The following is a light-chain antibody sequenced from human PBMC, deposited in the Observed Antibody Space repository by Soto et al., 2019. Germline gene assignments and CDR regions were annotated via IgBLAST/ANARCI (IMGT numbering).Light chain of an antibody. CDR2: LAS. CDR3: QQYYSAPT. Sequence: DIVMTQSPDSLAVSLGERATINCKSSQSVLYSSNNKNYKNYFAWYQQKPGQPPKLLIYLASTRESGVPDRFSGSGSGTDFTLTISSLQAEGVAVYYCQQYYSAPTFGGGTRVEIQ. V-gene: IGKV4-1*01. J-gene: IGKJ4*01. CDR1: QSVLYSSNNKNYKNY.